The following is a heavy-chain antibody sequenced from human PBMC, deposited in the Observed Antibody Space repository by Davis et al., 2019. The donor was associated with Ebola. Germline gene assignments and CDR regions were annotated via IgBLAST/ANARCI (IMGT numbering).Heavy chain of an antibody. Sequence: AASVKVSCKASGYTFTSYGISWVRQAPGQGLEWMGWINPNTGGTNSAQKFQGRVTMTRATSMTTAYLELNSLRSDDTAVYYCARAVPATQNLDYWGQGTLVTVSS. CDR3: ARAVPATQNLDY. J-gene: IGHJ4*02. V-gene: IGHV1-2*02. CDR1: GYTFTSYG. CDR2: INPNTGGT. D-gene: IGHD2-15*01.